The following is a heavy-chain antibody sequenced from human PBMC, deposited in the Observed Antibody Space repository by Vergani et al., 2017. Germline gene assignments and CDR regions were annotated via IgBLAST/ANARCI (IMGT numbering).Heavy chain of an antibody. CDR1: GFRFGNYA. CDR2: IASSGTIT. V-gene: IGHV3-23*01. J-gene: IGHJ4*02. Sequence: DVELLESGGALVQPGGSLRLSCAASGFRFGNYAMSWVRQAPGKGLEWVAAIASSGTITYYSDSVKSRFTVSRDNSQNTLFLQMSSLRAEDTALYYCAKGGTITIFGSVDYYWGQGTLVTVSS. D-gene: IGHD3-3*01. CDR3: AKGGTITIFGSVDYY.